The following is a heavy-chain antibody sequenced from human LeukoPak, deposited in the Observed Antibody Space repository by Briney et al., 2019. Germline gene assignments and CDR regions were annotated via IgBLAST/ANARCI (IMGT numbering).Heavy chain of an antibody. CDR3: ARQHDSYYYYYIDV. Sequence: SETLSLTCAVSGYSNSNGYYWVWIRQPPGRGLEWIGSLYHSDSAYYNTSLRSRVSMSVDTSKNQFSLTLSFVTAADTAVYYCARQHDSYYYYYIDVWGSGTTVTVSS. V-gene: IGHV4-38-2*01. CDR2: LYHSDSA. CDR1: GYSNSNGYY. J-gene: IGHJ6*03.